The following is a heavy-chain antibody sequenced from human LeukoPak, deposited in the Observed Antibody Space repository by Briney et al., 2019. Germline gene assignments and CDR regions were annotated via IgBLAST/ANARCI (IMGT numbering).Heavy chain of an antibody. V-gene: IGHV4-59*08. CDR2: IYYSGGT. Sequence: SETLSLTCTVSGGSISSYYWSWIRQPPGKGLEWIGYIYYSGGTNYNPSLKSRVTISVDTSKNQFSLKLSSVTAADTAVYYCARRGGNYADYWGQGTLVTVSS. CDR3: ARRGGNYADY. D-gene: IGHD1-26*01. CDR1: GGSISSYY. J-gene: IGHJ4*02.